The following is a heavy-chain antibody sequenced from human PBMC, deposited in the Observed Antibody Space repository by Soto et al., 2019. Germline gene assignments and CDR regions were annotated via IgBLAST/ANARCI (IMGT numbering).Heavy chain of an antibody. D-gene: IGHD5-12*01. CDR3: AREWITSRLDY. J-gene: IGHJ4*02. V-gene: IGHV4-34*01. Sequence: QVQLQQWGAGLLKPSETLSLTCAVYGGSFSGYYWSWIRQPPGKGLEWIGEINHSGSTNYNPSLKRRVTISVDTSKNQFSLKLSSVTAADTAVYYCAREWITSRLDYWGQGTLVTVSS. CDR1: GGSFSGYY. CDR2: INHSGST.